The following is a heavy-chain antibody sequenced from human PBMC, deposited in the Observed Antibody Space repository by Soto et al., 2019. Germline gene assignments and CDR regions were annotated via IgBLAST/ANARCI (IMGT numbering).Heavy chain of an antibody. CDR1: GFTFSEYA. Sequence: GGSLRLSCSVSGFTFSEYAMHWVRQAPGKGLEYVSAITSDGDSTWHADAVKDRFNISRDHPKNTLSLQISSVRVEDRAIYFCVTRIPVLCYSFDFWGHGTLVTVSS. CDR2: ITSDGDST. D-gene: IGHD2-2*01. J-gene: IGHJ4*01. CDR3: VTRIPVLCYSFDF. V-gene: IGHV3-64D*06.